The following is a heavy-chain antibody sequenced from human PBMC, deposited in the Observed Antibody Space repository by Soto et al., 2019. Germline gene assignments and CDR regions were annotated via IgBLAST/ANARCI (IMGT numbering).Heavy chain of an antibody. J-gene: IGHJ4*02. CDR1: GYAFTGYA. CDR3: ARAVAVAADFDY. V-gene: IGHV1-3*05. D-gene: IGHD6-19*01. CDR2: INAGNGNT. Sequence: QVQIVQSGAEEKKPGASVKVSCTASGYAFTGYAIHCVPQAPGERLEWRGWINAGNGNTKYSQKFQGRVTITRDTSASTAYMELSSLRSEDTAVYYCARAVAVAADFDYWGQGSLVTVSS.